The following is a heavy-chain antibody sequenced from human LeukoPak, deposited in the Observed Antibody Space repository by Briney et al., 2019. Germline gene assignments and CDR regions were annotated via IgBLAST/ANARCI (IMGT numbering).Heavy chain of an antibody. Sequence: QSGGSLRLSCAASGFTFSSYGMHWVRQAPGKGLEGVAVISYDGSNKYYADSVKGRFTISRDNSMNTVYLQMNSLRAEDTAVYYCAKEYCSGGSCYEFDYWGQGTLVTVSS. V-gene: IGHV3-30*18. J-gene: IGHJ4*02. CDR3: AKEYCSGGSCYEFDY. D-gene: IGHD2-15*01. CDR2: ISYDGSNK. CDR1: GFTFSSYG.